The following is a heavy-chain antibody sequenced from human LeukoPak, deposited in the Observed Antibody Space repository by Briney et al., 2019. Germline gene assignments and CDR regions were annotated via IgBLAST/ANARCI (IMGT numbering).Heavy chain of an antibody. CDR1: GHTFTNYY. J-gene: IGHJ4*02. D-gene: IGHD3-22*01. Sequence: GASVKVSCKASGHTFTNYYLNWVRQAPGQGLEWMGMIDPSGGSTNYAEKSQGRVTMTRDTSTSTLYMELSSLRSDDTAMYYCATGYYSAYWGQGTLVAVSS. CDR3: ATGYYSAY. CDR2: IDPSGGST. V-gene: IGHV1-46*03.